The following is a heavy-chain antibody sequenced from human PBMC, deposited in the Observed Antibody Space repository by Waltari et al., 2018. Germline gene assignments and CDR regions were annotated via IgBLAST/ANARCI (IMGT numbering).Heavy chain of an antibody. D-gene: IGHD3-3*01. CDR2: IYYSVST. V-gene: IGHV4-39*07. J-gene: IGHJ4*02. CDR3: AREAITIFGVGLNYFDY. CDR1: GGSISSSSYY. Sequence: QLQLQESGPGLVKPSETLSLTCTVSGGSISSSSYYWGWIRQPPGKGLEWIGSIYYSVSTYYNPSLKSRVTISVDTSKNQFSLKLSSVTAADTAVYYCAREAITIFGVGLNYFDYWGQGTLVTVSS.